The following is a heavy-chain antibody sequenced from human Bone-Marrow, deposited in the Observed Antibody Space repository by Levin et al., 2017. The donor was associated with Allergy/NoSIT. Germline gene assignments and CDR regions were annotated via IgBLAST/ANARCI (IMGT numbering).Heavy chain of an antibody. CDR2: IYPGDSDA. CDR3: ATSVLRPSYVAFDV. V-gene: IGHV5-51*01. J-gene: IGHJ3*01. D-gene: IGHD3-3*01. CDR1: GYSFSSHW. Sequence: LGESLKISCKGSGYSFSSHWIGWVRQMPGKGLEWMAIIYPGDSDARYSSSFRGQVTISVDKSISTVYLQWNSLKASDTAMYYCATSVLRPSYVAFDVWGQGALVNVAS.